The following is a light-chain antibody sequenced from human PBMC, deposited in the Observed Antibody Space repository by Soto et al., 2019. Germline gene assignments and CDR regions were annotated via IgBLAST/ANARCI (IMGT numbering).Light chain of an antibody. CDR1: QRFSRSY. CDR3: QQYGSSPIT. V-gene: IGKV3-20*01. J-gene: IGKJ5*01. Sequence: EIVLMQSPGTLSLSPGESATLSCRASQRFSRSYLAWYQQKPGQAPRLLIYGASSRATGIPDRFSGSGSETDFSLTITRLEPEDFAVYYCQQYGSSPITFGQGTRLEI. CDR2: GAS.